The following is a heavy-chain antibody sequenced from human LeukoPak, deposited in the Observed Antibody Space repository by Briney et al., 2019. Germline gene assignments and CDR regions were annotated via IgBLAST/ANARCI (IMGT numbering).Heavy chain of an antibody. CDR3: ASSTYYYSSGSYLDY. CDR2: INHSGST. J-gene: IGHJ4*02. Sequence: SETLSLTCAVYGGSFSGYYWSWIRQPPGKGLEWIGEINHSGSTNYNPSLKSRVTISVDTSKNQFSLKLSSVTAADTAVYYCASSTYYYSSGSYLDYWGQGTLVTVSS. D-gene: IGHD3-10*01. CDR1: GGSFSGYY. V-gene: IGHV4-34*01.